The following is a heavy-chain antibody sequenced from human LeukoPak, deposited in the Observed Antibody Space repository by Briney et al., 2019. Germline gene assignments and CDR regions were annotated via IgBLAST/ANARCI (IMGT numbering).Heavy chain of an antibody. V-gene: IGHV3-23*01. D-gene: IGHD1-26*01. Sequence: GGSLRLSCAASGFTFSSYAMSWVRQAPGKGLEWVSAISGSGGSTYYADSVKGRFTISRDNSKSTLYLEMSSLRAEDTAIYYCAKDSRGGGGSYYVHWGQGTLVTVSS. CDR1: GFTFSSYA. CDR3: AKDSRGGGGSYYVH. J-gene: IGHJ4*02. CDR2: ISGSGGST.